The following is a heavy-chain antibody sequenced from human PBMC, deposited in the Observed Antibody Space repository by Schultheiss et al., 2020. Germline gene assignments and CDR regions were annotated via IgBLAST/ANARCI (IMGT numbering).Heavy chain of an antibody. V-gene: IGHV4-61*01. Sequence: SETLSLTCTVSGGSVSSGSYYWSWIRQPPGKGLEWIGYIYYSGSTNYNPSLKSRVTISVDTSKNQFSLKLSSVTAADMAVYYCARDRTSSWSSGAADYWGQGTLVTVSS. J-gene: IGHJ4*02. CDR3: ARDRTSSWSSGAADY. CDR1: GGSVSSGSYY. D-gene: IGHD6-13*01. CDR2: IYYSGST.